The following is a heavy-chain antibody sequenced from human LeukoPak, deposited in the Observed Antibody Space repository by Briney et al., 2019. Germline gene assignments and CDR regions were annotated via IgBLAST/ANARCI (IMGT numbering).Heavy chain of an antibody. CDR2: INPNSGGT. CDR3: ARDFRVATKNYYYYMDV. V-gene: IGHV1-2*02. D-gene: IGHD5-12*01. J-gene: IGHJ6*03. CDR1: GYTFTGYY. Sequence: ASVKVSCKASGYTFTGYYMHWVRQAPGQGLEWMGWINPNSGGTNYAQKFQGRVTMTRDTSISTAYMELSRLRSDDTAVYYCARDFRVATKNYYYYMDVWGKGTTVTISS.